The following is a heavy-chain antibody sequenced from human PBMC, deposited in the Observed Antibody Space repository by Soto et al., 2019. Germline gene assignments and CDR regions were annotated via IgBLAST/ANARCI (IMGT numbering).Heavy chain of an antibody. J-gene: IGHJ4*02. D-gene: IGHD3-22*01. Sequence: PGGSLRLSCAASGFTFSNYWMHWVRKVPGRGRGWVSRISHDGGGTSYADSVKGRFTISRDNAKNTVYLQMNSLKTEDTAVDYCTTVNPYNYDSCVHYYWGQGTLVTVSS. CDR2: ISHDGGGT. CDR3: TTVNPYNYDSCVHYY. CDR1: GFTFSNYW. V-gene: IGHV3-74*01.